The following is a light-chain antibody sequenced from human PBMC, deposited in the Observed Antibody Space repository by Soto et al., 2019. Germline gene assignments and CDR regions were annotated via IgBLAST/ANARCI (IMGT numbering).Light chain of an antibody. CDR1: QTVYNNY. CDR3: QQYGGSSWT. Sequence: VLTQSPGTVSLSPGERATLSCRASQTVYNNYIAWYQQSPGQAPGVLIYGASNRATGIPDRFSGSGSGTDFTLTISRLEPEDFAVYYCQQYGGSSWTFGQGTKVDI. J-gene: IGKJ1*01. V-gene: IGKV3-20*01. CDR2: GAS.